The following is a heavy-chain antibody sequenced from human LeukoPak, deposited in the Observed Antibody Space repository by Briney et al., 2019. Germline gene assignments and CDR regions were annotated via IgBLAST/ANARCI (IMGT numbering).Heavy chain of an antibody. CDR3: SKYNPYDALDY. CDR2: IKNKIDGGTT. Sequence: GGSLRLSCAGSGFTFSQDWMSWVRQVPGKGLEWLGLIKNKIDGGTTDYAVTVKGRFTISRGDSKNTLYLQMNSLKTGDTAVYYCSKYNPYDALDYWGQGTLVTVSS. D-gene: IGHD1-1*01. V-gene: IGHV3-15*01. J-gene: IGHJ4*02. CDR1: GFTFSQDW.